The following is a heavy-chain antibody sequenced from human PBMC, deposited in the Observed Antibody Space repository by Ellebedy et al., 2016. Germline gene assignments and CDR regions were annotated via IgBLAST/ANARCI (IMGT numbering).Heavy chain of an antibody. J-gene: IGHJ4*02. D-gene: IGHD2-21*02. CDR3: ARIGAYCGGDCPNY. CDR2: MYHSGAT. Sequence: GSLRLSCTVSGYSIRSGYYWGWIRQPPGKGLEWMGSMYHSGATYYNPSLKSRVTIPVDTYKNQFSLKLSSVTAADTAVYYCARIGAYCGGDCPNYWGQGTLVTVSA. V-gene: IGHV4-38-2*02. CDR1: GYSIRSGYY.